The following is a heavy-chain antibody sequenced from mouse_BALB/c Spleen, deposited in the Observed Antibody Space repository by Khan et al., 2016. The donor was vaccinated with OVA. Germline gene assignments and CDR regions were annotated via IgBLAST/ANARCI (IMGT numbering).Heavy chain of an antibody. D-gene: IGHD1-1*02. J-gene: IGHJ4*01. CDR2: IDPANGNT. V-gene: IGHV14-3*02. CDR1: GFNIKDTY. CDR3: ARGGWSYAMDY. Sequence: VQLQQSGAELVKPGASVKLSCTASGFNIKDTYVHWVNQRPEQGLEWIGRIDPANGNTKYDPKFQGKATITADTSSNTVYLHLSSLTSEDSAVYYCARGGWSYAMDYWGQGTSVTVSS.